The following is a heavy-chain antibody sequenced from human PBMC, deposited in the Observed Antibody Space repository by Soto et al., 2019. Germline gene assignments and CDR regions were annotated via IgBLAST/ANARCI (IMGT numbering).Heavy chain of an antibody. J-gene: IGHJ4*02. CDR3: AISQDRGGRTTFIY. CDR1: GFTFDDNA. CDR2: INWKSDI. V-gene: IGHV3-9*01. Sequence: LRLSCAVSGFTFDDNAMHWVRQSPEKGLEWVSGINWKSDIGYADSVKGRFTISRDNAENSLYLQMNSLRAEDTALYYCAISQDRGGRTTFIYWGQGTQVTVSS. D-gene: IGHD3-16*01.